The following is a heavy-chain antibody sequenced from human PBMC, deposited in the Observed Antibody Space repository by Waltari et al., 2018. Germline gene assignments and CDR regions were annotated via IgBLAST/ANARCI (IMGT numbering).Heavy chain of an antibody. J-gene: IGHJ1*01. CDR1: GFTFSSYA. Sequence: EVQLLESGGGLVQPGGSLRLSCAASGFTFSSYAMSWVRRAPGKGLEWVSAISGSGGSTYYADAVKGRFTISRDNSKNTLYLQMNSLRAEDTAVYYCAKDQEGYGEYFQHWGQGTLVTVSS. D-gene: IGHD6-13*01. CDR2: ISGSGGST. V-gene: IGHV3-23*01. CDR3: AKDQEGYGEYFQH.